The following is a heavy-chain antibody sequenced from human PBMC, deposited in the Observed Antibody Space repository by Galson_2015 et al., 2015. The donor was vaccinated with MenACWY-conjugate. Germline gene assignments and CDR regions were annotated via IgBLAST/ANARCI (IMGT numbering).Heavy chain of an antibody. CDR1: GFTFSSYW. J-gene: IGHJ4*02. CDR3: ARTGGSPPRGFDY. CDR2: INSDGSST. Sequence: SLRLSCAVSGFTFSSYWMHWVHQAPGKGLVWVSRINSDGSSTSYADTAKGRFTISRDNAKNTLYLQMNSLRAEDTAVYYCARTGGSPPRGFDYWGQGTLVTVSS. D-gene: IGHD1-26*01. V-gene: IGHV3-74*01.